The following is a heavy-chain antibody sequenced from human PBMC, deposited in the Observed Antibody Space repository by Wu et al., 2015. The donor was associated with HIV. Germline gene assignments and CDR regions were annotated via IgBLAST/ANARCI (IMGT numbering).Heavy chain of an antibody. Sequence: QVQLVQSGAEVKKPGASVKVSCKASGYTLTTYYIHWVRQAPGQGLEWMGIINSKSGSTSYAQKFQGRVTMTRDTSTSTIYMELNSLTSEDTATYYCARRLVLAGSASDLWGQGTMVTVSS. V-gene: IGHV1-46*01. J-gene: IGHJ3*01. CDR1: GYTLTTYY. CDR3: ARRLVLAGSASDL. D-gene: IGHD3-9*01. CDR2: INSKSGST.